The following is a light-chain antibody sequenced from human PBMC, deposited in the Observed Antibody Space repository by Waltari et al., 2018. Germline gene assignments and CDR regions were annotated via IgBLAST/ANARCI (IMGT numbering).Light chain of an antibody. CDR3: SSYAGTDVV. J-gene: IGLJ2*01. CDR1: SSDVGGYNY. V-gene: IGLV2-8*01. Sequence: QSALTPPPSASGSPGQSATISCTGTSSDVGGYNYVSWYQHHPGKAPKLMIYEVSKRPSVVPDRFSGSKSGNTASLTASGLQAEDEADYYCSSYAGTDVVFGGGTKLTVL. CDR2: EVS.